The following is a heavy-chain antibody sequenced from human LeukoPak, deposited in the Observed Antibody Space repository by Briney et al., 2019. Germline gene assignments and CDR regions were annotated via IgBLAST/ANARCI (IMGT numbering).Heavy chain of an antibody. CDR3: AKVNLVVVPAAIGFDY. V-gene: IGHV3-48*04. Sequence: GGSLRLSCAASGFTFSSFSMNWVRQAPGKGLEWISYIASSSSSMYYADSVKGRFTISRDNAKNSLYLQMNSLRAEDTAVYYCAKVNLVVVPAAIGFDYWGQGTLVTVSS. J-gene: IGHJ4*02. D-gene: IGHD2-2*01. CDR1: GFTFSSFS. CDR2: IASSSSSM.